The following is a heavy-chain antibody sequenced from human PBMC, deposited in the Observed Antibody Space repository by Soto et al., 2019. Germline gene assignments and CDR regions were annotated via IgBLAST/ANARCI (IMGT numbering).Heavy chain of an antibody. CDR2: IYYRGST. V-gene: IGHV4-31*03. D-gene: IGHD2-21*02. J-gene: IGHJ3*02. CDR3: ARDHVGPYCGGDCANDAFDI. CDR1: GGSISSGGYY. Sequence: QVQLQESGPGLVKPSQTLSLTCTVSGGSISSGGYYWSWIRQHPGKGLEWIGYIYYRGSTYYNPSLKSRVTISVDTSKNQFSLKLSSVTAADTAVYYCARDHVGPYCGGDCANDAFDIWGQGTMVTVSS.